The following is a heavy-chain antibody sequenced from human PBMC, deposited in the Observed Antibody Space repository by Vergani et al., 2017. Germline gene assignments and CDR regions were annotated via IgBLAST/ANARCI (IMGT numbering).Heavy chain of an antibody. V-gene: IGHV3-66*02. CDR2: IYSGGST. CDR1: GFTVSRNY. Sequence: EVQLVESGGGLVQPGGSLRLSCAASGFTVSRNYMSWVRQAPGKGLEWVSVIYSGGSTYYADSVKGRFTISRDNSKNTLYLQMNSLRAEDTAVYYCARVAYGDLYYFDYWGQGTLVTVSS. D-gene: IGHD4-17*01. CDR3: ARVAYGDLYYFDY. J-gene: IGHJ4*02.